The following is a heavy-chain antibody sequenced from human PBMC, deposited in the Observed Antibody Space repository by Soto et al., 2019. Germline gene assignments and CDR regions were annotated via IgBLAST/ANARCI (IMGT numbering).Heavy chain of an antibody. V-gene: IGHV4-30-4*01. D-gene: IGHD2-21*02. CDR1: GGPIKTGDYY. Sequence: VSLTCNVSGGPIKTGDYYWNWIRQPPGKGLEWIGYVFYSGATNYSPSLKSRAAISMDTSKNQFSLSLTSVTAADTAVYYCARAGFSYGQLLFWGQGIRVTVSS. J-gene: IGHJ4*02. CDR3: ARAGFSYGQLLF. CDR2: VFYSGAT.